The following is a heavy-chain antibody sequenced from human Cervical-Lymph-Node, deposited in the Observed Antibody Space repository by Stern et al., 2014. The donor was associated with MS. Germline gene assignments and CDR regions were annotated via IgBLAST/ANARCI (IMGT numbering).Heavy chain of an antibody. CDR3: ARGYSSGWYAGSDY. CDR2: ISGSNSYT. CDR1: GFSFSDYY. V-gene: IGHV3-11*06. D-gene: IGHD6-19*01. J-gene: IGHJ4*02. Sequence: VQLVQSGGGLVKPGGSLRLSCAASGFSFSDYYMSWIRQAPGKGLEWVTSISGSNSYTKYADSVKGRFTISRDNTKNSLYLQMNSLSAEDTAVYYCARGYSSGWYAGSDYWGQGSLVTVSS.